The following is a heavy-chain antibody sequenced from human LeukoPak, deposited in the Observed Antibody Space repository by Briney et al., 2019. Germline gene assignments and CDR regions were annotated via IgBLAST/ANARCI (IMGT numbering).Heavy chain of an antibody. CDR3: VGTIASRGSEY. CDR1: GFTFTNYW. D-gene: IGHD6-6*01. J-gene: IGHJ4*02. CDR2: LPPDELGI. V-gene: IGHV3-74*01. Sequence: GGSLRLSCAASGFTFTNYWMHWVRKAPGMGLVWVSRLPPDELGIIYADSVKGRFTVSRDNAKNTVYLQMNNLRVDDTAMYYCVGTIASRGSEYWGQGALVTVSS.